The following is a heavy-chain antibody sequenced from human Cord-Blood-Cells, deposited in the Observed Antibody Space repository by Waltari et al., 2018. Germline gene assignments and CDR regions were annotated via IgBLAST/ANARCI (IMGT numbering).Heavy chain of an antibody. Sequence: QVQLVQSGAEVKKPGSSVKVSCKASGGTFSSYAISWVRQAPGQGLEWMGRIIPILGIANDAQKFQGRVTITADKSTSTAYMELSSLRSEDTAVYYCASGLGYCSSTSCYEYYMDVWGKGTTVTVSS. D-gene: IGHD2-2*01. CDR3: ASGLGYCSSTSCYEYYMDV. CDR1: GGTFSSYA. J-gene: IGHJ6*03. V-gene: IGHV1-69*09. CDR2: IIPILGIA.